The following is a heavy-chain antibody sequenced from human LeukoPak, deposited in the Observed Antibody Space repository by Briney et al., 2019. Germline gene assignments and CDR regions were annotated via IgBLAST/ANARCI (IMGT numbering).Heavy chain of an antibody. CDR3: AKGQIAAAGVYSFDY. D-gene: IGHD6-25*01. Sequence: RAGGSLRLSCAASGFSFSSYAMSWVRQAPGKGLEWVSAISGSGVSTYYADSVKGRFTISRDNSKNTLYLQMNSLRAEDTAVYYCAKGQIAAAGVYSFDYGARGPLAPVPS. CDR1: GFSFSSYA. J-gene: IGHJ4*02. CDR2: ISGSGVST. V-gene: IGHV3-23*01.